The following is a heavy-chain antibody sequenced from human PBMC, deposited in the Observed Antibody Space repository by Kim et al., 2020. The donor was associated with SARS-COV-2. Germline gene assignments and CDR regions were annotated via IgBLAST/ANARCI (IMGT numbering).Heavy chain of an antibody. Sequence: GGSLRLSCAASGFTFSSYGMHWVRQAPGKGLEWVAVISYDGSNKYYADSVKGRFTISRDNSKNTLYLQMNSLRAEDTAVYYCAKERIWYGSGSYYEYWGQGTLVTVSS. J-gene: IGHJ4*02. CDR2: ISYDGSNK. D-gene: IGHD3-10*01. CDR1: GFTFSSYG. V-gene: IGHV3-30*18. CDR3: AKERIWYGSGSYYEY.